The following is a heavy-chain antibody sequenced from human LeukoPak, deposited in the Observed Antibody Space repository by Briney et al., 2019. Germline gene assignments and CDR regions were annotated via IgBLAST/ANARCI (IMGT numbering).Heavy chain of an antibody. V-gene: IGHV1-2*02. CDR2: INPNSGGT. Sequence: GASVKVSCKASGYTFTGYYMHWVRQAPGQGLEWMGWINPNSGGTNYAQKFQGRVTMTRDTSISTAYMELSRLRSDDTAVYYCAGLSGYDESWFDPWDQGTLVTVSS. D-gene: IGHD5-12*01. CDR1: GYTFTGYY. CDR3: AGLSGYDESWFDP. J-gene: IGHJ5*02.